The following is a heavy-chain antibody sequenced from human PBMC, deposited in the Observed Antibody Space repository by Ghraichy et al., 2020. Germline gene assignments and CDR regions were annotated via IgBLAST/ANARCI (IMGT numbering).Heavy chain of an antibody. CDR3: ARLSRAPWNFDY. V-gene: IGHV4-59*08. Sequence: SQTLSLTCTVSGGSTSGHYWSWIRQPPGKGLEWIGYIYYTGTTSYSPSLKSRVTMSVDTSNNQFSLKLNSMTAADTAVYYCARLSRAPWNFDYWGKGALVTVSS. CDR1: GGSTSGHY. D-gene: IGHD1-1*01. CDR2: IYYTGTT. J-gene: IGHJ4*02.